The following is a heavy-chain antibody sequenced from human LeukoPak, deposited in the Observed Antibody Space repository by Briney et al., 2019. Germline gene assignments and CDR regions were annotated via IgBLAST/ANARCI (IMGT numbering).Heavy chain of an antibody. D-gene: IGHD3-10*01. CDR1: GGSFSGYY. J-gene: IGHJ4*02. CDR3: AREGVGSGLQVYDY. V-gene: IGHV4-34*01. Sequence: SETLSLTCAVYGGSFSGYYWSWIRQPQGKGLEWIGEINHSGSTNYNPSLKSRVTMSVDTSKNQFSLKLSSVTAADTAVYYCAREGVGSGLQVYDYWGQGTLVTVSS. CDR2: INHSGST.